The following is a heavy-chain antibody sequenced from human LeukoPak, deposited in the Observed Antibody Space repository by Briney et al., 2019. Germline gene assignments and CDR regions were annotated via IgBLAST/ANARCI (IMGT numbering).Heavy chain of an antibody. J-gene: IGHJ4*02. CDR3: AKTRTYYYGSGSCDY. V-gene: IGHV3-30*02. CDR2: IRYDGSNK. Sequence: GGSLRLSCAASGFTFSSYGMHWVRQAPGKGLEWVAFIRYDGSNKYYADSVKGRFTISRDNSKNTLYLQMNSLRAEDTAVYYCAKTRTYYYGSGSCDYWGQGTLVTVSS. CDR1: GFTFSSYG. D-gene: IGHD3-10*01.